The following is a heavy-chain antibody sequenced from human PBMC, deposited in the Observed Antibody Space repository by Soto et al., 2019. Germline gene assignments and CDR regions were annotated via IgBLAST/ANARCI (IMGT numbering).Heavy chain of an antibody. J-gene: IGHJ6*02. CDR1: GFTFSSYG. CDR3: ARKGKIAAAGTTYYGMDV. Sequence: QVQLVESGGGVVQPGRSLRLSCAASGFTFSSYGMHWVRQAPGKGLEWVAVIWYDGSNKYYADSVKGRFTISRDNSKNTLYLQMNSLRAEDTAVYYCARKGKIAAAGTTYYGMDVWGQGTTVTVSS. CDR2: IWYDGSNK. V-gene: IGHV3-33*01. D-gene: IGHD6-13*01.